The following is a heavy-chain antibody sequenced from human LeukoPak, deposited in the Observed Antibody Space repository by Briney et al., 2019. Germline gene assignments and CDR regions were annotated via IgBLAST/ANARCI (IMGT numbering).Heavy chain of an antibody. J-gene: IGHJ4*02. Sequence: PGGSLRLSCAASGFTFSSYAMHWVRQAPGKGLEYVSAISSNGGSTYYANSVKGRFTISRDNSKNTLYLQMGSPRAEDMAVYYCARQYNWNDEGLDYWGQGTLVTVSS. D-gene: IGHD1-20*01. CDR1: GFTFSSYA. V-gene: IGHV3-64*01. CDR3: ARQYNWNDEGLDY. CDR2: ISSNGGST.